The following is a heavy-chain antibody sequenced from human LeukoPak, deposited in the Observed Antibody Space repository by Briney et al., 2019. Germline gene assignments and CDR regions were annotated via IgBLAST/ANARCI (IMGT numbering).Heavy chain of an antibody. CDR3: ARDIWGYCSGGSCSPRGMDV. V-gene: IGHV3-11*06. Sequence: GGSLRLSCAASGFTFSDYYMSWIRQAPGKGLEWVSYISSSSSYIYYADSVKGRFTISRDNAKNSLYLQMNSLRAEDTAVYYCARDIWGYCSGGSCSPRGMDVWGQGTTVTVSS. CDR2: ISSSSSYI. J-gene: IGHJ6*02. CDR1: GFTFSDYY. D-gene: IGHD2-15*01.